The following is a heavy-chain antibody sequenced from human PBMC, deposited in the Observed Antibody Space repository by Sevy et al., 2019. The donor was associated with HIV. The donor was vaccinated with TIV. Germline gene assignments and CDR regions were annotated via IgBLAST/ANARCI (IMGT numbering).Heavy chain of an antibody. CDR3: TGQYSNFDY. D-gene: IGHD4-4*01. V-gene: IGHV3-73*01. CDR2: IRSKANSYAT. CDR1: GFTFSGSA. J-gene: IGHJ4*02. Sequence: GGSLRLSCAASGFTFSGSAMHWVRQASGKGLEWVGRIRSKANSYATAYAASVKGRFTISRDDSKNTAYLQMNSLKTEDTAVYYCTGQYSNFDYWGQGTLVTVSS.